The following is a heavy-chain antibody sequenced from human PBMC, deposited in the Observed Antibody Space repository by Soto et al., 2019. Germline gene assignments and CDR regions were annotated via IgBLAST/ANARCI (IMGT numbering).Heavy chain of an antibody. J-gene: IGHJ3*02. CDR3: AREHVTMIVVKGALAI. V-gene: IGHV4-31*02. CDR2: IYYSGST. D-gene: IGHD3-22*01. Sequence: PGKGLEWIGYIYYSGSTYYNPSLKSRVTISVDTSKNQFSLELSSVTAADTAVYYCAREHVTMIVVKGALAIWGHGTMVTVFS.